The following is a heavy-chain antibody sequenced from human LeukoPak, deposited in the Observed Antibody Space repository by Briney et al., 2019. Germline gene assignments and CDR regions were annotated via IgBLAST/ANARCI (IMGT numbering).Heavy chain of an antibody. V-gene: IGHV3-15*01. CDR1: GFTFSNAW. CDR2: IKSKTDGGTT. J-gene: IGHJ4*02. CDR3: TTGTVVTDY. Sequence: GGSLRLSCAASGFTFSNAWMSWVRQAPGKGLEWVGCIKSKTDGGTTDYAAPVKGRFTISRDDSKNTLYLQMNSLKTEDTAVYYCTTGTVVTDYWGQGTLVTVSS. D-gene: IGHD4-23*01.